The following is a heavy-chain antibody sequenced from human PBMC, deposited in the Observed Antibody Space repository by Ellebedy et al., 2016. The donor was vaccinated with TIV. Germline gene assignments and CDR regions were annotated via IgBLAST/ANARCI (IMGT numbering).Heavy chain of an antibody. Sequence: GESLKISXAASGFTFSSYGMHWVRQAPGKGLEWVAVISYDGSNKYYADSVKGRFTISRDNSKNTLYLEMNSLRVEDTAVYYCARDGERDHGDFVGYYGLEVWGQGTTVTVSS. D-gene: IGHD4-17*01. CDR2: ISYDGSNK. J-gene: IGHJ6*02. CDR3: ARDGERDHGDFVGYYGLEV. CDR1: GFTFSSYG. V-gene: IGHV3-30*03.